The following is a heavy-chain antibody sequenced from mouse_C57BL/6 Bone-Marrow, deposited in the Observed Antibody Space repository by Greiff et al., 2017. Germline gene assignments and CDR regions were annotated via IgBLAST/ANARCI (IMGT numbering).Heavy chain of an antibody. D-gene: IGHD1-1*01. V-gene: IGHV1-19*01. CDR2: INPYNGGT. Sequence: VQLQQSGPVLVKPGASVKMSCKASGYTFTDYYMNWVKQSHGKSLEWIGVINPYNGGTSYNQKFKGKATLTVDKSSSTAYMELNSLTSEDSAVYYCARSGPNYYGSFAMDYWGQGTSVTVSS. CDR1: GYTFTDYY. CDR3: ARSGPNYYGSFAMDY. J-gene: IGHJ4*01.